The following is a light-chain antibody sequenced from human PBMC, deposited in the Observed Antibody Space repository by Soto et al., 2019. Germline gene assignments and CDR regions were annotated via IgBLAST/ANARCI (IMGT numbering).Light chain of an antibody. Sequence: PSSLSASVGDRVTITCRASQAISSALAWYQQKPGKPPKLLIYGNDQRPSGVPDRFSGSKSGTSASLAISGLQSEDEADYYCATWDDSLIGSVFGTGTKVTVL. V-gene: IGLV1-44*01. CDR3: ATWDDSLIGSV. J-gene: IGLJ1*01. CDR2: GND. CDR1: QAISSA.